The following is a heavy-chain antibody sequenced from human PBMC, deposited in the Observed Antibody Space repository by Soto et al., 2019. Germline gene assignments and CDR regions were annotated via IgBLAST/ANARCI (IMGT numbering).Heavy chain of an antibody. J-gene: IGHJ3*02. D-gene: IGHD3-22*01. Sequence: QVQLVESGGGVVQPGRSLRLSCAASGFTFSSYAMHWVRQAPGKGLEWVAVISYDGSNKYYADSVKGRFTISRDNSKNTLYLQMNSLRAEDTAVYYCARDWWHSHYDSSGYWSAFDIWGQGTMVTVSS. CDR2: ISYDGSNK. V-gene: IGHV3-30-3*01. CDR1: GFTFSSYA. CDR3: ARDWWHSHYDSSGYWSAFDI.